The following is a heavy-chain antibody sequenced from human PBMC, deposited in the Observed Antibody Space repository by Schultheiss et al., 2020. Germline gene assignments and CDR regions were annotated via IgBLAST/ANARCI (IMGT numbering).Heavy chain of an antibody. D-gene: IGHD1-26*01. CDR1: GGSISSGGYY. Sequence: SETLSLTCTVSGGSISSGGYYWGWIRQPPGKGLEWIGNIYYSGSTYYSPSLKSRVTISVDTSKNQFSLKLSSVTAADTAVYYCARHSGSYYYYYGMDVWGQGTTVTGYS. CDR2: IYYSGST. J-gene: IGHJ6*02. V-gene: IGHV4-39*01. CDR3: ARHSGSYYYYYGMDV.